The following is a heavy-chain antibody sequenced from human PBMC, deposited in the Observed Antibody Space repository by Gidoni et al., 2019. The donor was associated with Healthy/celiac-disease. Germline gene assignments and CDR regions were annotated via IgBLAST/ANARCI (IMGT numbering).Heavy chain of an antibody. CDR3: ARGEIFGVVISKSYYGMDV. CDR1: GFTFSSYA. V-gene: IGHV3-30*01. CDR2: ISYDGSNK. J-gene: IGHJ6*02. D-gene: IGHD3-3*01. Sequence: QVQLVESGGGVVQPGRSLRLSCAASGFTFSSYAMSWVRQAPGNGLEWVALISYDGSNKYYADSVKGRFTISRDNSKNTLYLQMNSLTPEDTAVYYCARGEIFGVVISKSYYGMDVWGQGTTVTVSS.